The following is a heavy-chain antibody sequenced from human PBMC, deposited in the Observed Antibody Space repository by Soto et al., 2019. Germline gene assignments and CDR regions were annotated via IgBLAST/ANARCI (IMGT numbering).Heavy chain of an antibody. CDR1: GGTFSSYT. J-gene: IGHJ4*02. D-gene: IGHD2-2*01. V-gene: IGHV1-69*02. CDR3: ARTPAAMQGFDY. Sequence: QVQLVQSGAEVKKPGSSVKVSCKASGGTFSSYTISWVRQAPGQGLEWMGRIIPILGIANYAQKFQGRVTITADKSTSTAYMXLSSLRSEDTAVYYCARTPAAMQGFDYWGQGTLVTVSS. CDR2: IIPILGIA.